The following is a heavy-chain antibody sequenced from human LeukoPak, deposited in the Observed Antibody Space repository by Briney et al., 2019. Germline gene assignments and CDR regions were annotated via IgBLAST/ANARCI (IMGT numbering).Heavy chain of an antibody. CDR1: GFTFSSYA. D-gene: IGHD2-21*02. V-gene: IGHV3-23*01. CDR3: AKDCGGDCYNWFDP. J-gene: IGHJ5*02. CDR2: ISGSGGST. Sequence: GGSLRLSCAASGFTFSSYAMSWVRQAPGKGLEWVSAISGSGGSTYYVDSVKGRFTISRDNSKNTLYLQMNSLRAEDTAVYYCAKDCGGDCYNWFDPWGQGTLVTVSS.